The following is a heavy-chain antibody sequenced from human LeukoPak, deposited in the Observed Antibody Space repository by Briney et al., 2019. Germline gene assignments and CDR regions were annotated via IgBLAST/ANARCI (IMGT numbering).Heavy chain of an antibody. CDR3: ARGRGSTSRY. Sequence: ASVKVSCKASGYTFPNYGITLVRQAPGQGLEWMGWISTHNGDTNYAQNLQDRVTMTTDTSTSTAYMELRSLRSDDTAVYYCARGRGSTSRYWGQGTLVIVSS. CDR2: ISTHNGDT. D-gene: IGHD1-26*01. J-gene: IGHJ4*02. CDR1: GYTFPNYG. V-gene: IGHV1-18*01.